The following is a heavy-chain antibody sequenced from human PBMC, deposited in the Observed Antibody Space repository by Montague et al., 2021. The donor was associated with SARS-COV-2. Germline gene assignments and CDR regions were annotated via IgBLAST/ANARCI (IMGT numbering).Heavy chain of an antibody. CDR1: GFTFSSYA. J-gene: IGHJ4*02. D-gene: IGHD3-9*01. CDR3: ARDPPYFDSGGFLDY. Sequence: SLRLSCAASGFTFSSYAMLWVRQAPGKGLEWVAVISYDGSNKYYADSVKGRFTISRDNSKNTLYLQMSSLRAEDTAVYYCARDPPYFDSGGFLDYWGQGTLVTVSS. CDR2: ISYDGSNK. V-gene: IGHV3-30*04.